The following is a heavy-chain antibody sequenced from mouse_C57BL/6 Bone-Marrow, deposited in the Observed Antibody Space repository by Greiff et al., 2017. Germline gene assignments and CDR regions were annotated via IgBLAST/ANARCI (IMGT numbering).Heavy chain of an antibody. CDR3: ARGDYGLDY. J-gene: IGHJ2*01. D-gene: IGHD1-1*01. CDR2: IDPSDSYT. Sequence: QVQLQQPGAELVMPGASVKLSCKASGCTFTSYWMHWVKQRPGQGLEWIGEIDPSDSYTNYNQKFKGKSTLTVDKSSSTAYMQLSSLTSEDSAVYYCARGDYGLDYWGQGTTLTVSS. V-gene: IGHV1-69*01. CDR1: GCTFTSYW.